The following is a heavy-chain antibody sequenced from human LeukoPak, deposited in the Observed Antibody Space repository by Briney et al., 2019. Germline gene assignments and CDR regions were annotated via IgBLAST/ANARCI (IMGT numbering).Heavy chain of an antibody. CDR2: IYYSGST. D-gene: IGHD3-3*01. Sequence: SETLSLTCIASGGSISSYYWSWIRQPPGKGLEWIGYIYYSGSTNYNPSLKSRVTISVDTSKNQFSLKLSSVTAADTAVYYCARESGYLGFDPWGQGTLVTVSS. V-gene: IGHV4-59*01. CDR1: GGSISSYY. J-gene: IGHJ5*02. CDR3: ARESGYLGFDP.